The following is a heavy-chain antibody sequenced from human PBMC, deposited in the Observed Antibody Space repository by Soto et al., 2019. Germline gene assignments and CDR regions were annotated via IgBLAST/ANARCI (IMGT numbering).Heavy chain of an antibody. CDR3: ATAISSPFSNFDY. CDR2: IKEDGSEE. CDR1: GFTFSTYW. V-gene: IGHV3-7*01. D-gene: IGHD2-2*01. Sequence: EVQLVQSGGDLVQPGGSLRLSCVPPGFTFSTYWMTGVRQAPGMGLEWVAGIKEDGSEEVYVDSVKGRFSISRDNAKTSLYLQLNSLRAEDTAVYYCATAISSPFSNFDYWGQGSLVTVSS. J-gene: IGHJ4*02.